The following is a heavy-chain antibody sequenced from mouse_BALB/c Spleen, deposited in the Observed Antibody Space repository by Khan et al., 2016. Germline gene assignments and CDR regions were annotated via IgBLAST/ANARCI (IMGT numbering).Heavy chain of an antibody. Sequence: QIQLVQSGPELKKPGETVKISCKASGYTFINYGMNWVKQAPGKGLKWMGWINTNTGEPTYAEEFKGRFAFSLETSASTAYLQINNLKNEDTATYFCARLGSYGSSDNYLDYWGQGTTLTVSS. D-gene: IGHD1-1*01. CDR1: GYTFINYG. CDR2: INTNTGEP. CDR3: ARLGSYGSSDNYLDY. J-gene: IGHJ2*01. V-gene: IGHV9-3*02.